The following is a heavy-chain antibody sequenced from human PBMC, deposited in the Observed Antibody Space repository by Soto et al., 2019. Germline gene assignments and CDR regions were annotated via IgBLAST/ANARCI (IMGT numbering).Heavy chain of an antibody. D-gene: IGHD4-17*01. Sequence: SETLYITCTVSGGSISSGGYHWIWKRQHPGTGVEGIGHISYSGSTYYNTSLKSRDTISVDTSRNHFSLKLCTVTAADTAVYYSASPFPHDYGDTSDPGYYYYGMDVWGQGTTVTVSS. V-gene: IGHV4-31*03. CDR3: ASPFPHDYGDTSDPGYYYYGMDV. CDR2: ISYSGST. J-gene: IGHJ6*02. CDR1: GGSISSGGYH.